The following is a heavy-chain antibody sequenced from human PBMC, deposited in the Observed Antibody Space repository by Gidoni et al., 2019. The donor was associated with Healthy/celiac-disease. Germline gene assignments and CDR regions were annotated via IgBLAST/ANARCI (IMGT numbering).Heavy chain of an antibody. CDR1: GFTFSSYA. V-gene: IGHV3-23*01. J-gene: IGHJ5*02. Sequence: EVQLLESGGGLVQPGGSLRLSCAASGFTFSSYAMSWVRQAPGKGLEWVSAISGSGGSTYYADSVKGRFTISRDNSKNTLYLQMNSLRAEDTAVYYCAKSPRNYYGSGSYHWFDPWGQGTLVTVSS. D-gene: IGHD3-10*01. CDR3: AKSPRNYYGSGSYHWFDP. CDR2: ISGSGGST.